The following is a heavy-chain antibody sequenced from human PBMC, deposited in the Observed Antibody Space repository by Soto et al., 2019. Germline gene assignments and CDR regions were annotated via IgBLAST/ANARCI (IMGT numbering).Heavy chain of an antibody. CDR2: INDSGST. CDR1: GGAFRGYY. V-gene: IGHV4-34*01. J-gene: IGHJ5*02. CDR3: ARERGRYCSGESCYPFGP. Sequence: QVQLQQGGAGLLKPSETLSLTCAVYGGAFRGYYWSWIRQPPGKGLEWLGEINDSGSTNYNPSLKSRITTSLDTAKTEISLRLSSATAADTAVYYCARERGRYCSGESCYPFGPWGQGALVTVSS. D-gene: IGHD2-15*01.